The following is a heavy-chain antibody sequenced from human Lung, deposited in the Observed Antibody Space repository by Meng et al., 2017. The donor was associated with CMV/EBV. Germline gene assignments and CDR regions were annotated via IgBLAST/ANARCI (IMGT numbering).Heavy chain of an antibody. CDR1: GGSFSGYY. D-gene: IGHD2-2*01. Sequence: SXTXSLXCAVYGGSFSGYYWSWIRQPPGKGLEWIGEINHSGSTNYNPSLKSRVTISVDTSKNQFSLKLSSVTAADTAVYYCARGYIVVVPAAMLRSGLYGMDVXGQGTTVTVSS. V-gene: IGHV4-34*01. J-gene: IGHJ6*02. CDR2: INHSGST. CDR3: ARGYIVVVPAAMLRSGLYGMDV.